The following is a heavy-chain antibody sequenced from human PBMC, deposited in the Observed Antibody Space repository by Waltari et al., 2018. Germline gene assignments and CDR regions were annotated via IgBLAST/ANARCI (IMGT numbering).Heavy chain of an antibody. Sequence: EVQLVESGGGLIQPGGSLRLSCAASGFTVSSNYMSWVRQAPGKGLEWVSGIYSGGSTYYADSVKGRFTISRDNSKNTLYLQMNSLRAEDTAVYYCARGGTTVTPRWYFDYWGQGTLVTVSS. J-gene: IGHJ4*02. CDR3: ARGGTTVTPRWYFDY. CDR2: IYSGGST. CDR1: GFTVSSNY. V-gene: IGHV3-53*01. D-gene: IGHD4-17*01.